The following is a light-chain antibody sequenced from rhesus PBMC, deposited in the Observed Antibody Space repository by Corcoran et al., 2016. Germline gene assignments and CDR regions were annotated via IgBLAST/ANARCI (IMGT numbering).Light chain of an antibody. CDR2: QGS. CDR3: LQSKNSPT. Sequence: DIVLTQSPASLAVSPGQRATIHCRASERVRVFGINLIHWYQQKPGQPPKLPIYQGSNKDNGVPARFSVRGSGTDFTLTISPVEAVSAADYYCLQSKNSPTFGQGTKVEIK. CDR1: ERVRVFGINL. V-gene: IGKV7-13*01. J-gene: IGKJ1*01.